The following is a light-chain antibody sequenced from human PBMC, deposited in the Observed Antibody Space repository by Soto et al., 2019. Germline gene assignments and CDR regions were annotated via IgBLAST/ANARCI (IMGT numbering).Light chain of an antibody. Sequence: DIQMTQSPSSLSASVGDRVTITFQASQDISDYLNWYQQKPGKAPKLLIYDASNLETGVPSRFSGSGSGTDFTFTISCLQPEDIATYYCQQYDNLPLTFGGGTKVDIK. CDR2: DAS. CDR1: QDISDY. J-gene: IGKJ4*01. CDR3: QQYDNLPLT. V-gene: IGKV1-33*01.